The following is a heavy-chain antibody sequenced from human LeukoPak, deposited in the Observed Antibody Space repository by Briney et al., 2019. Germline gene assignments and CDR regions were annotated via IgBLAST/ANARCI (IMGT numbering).Heavy chain of an antibody. CDR2: INHSGST. Sequence: PSETLSLTCTVSGGSISSSSYYWSWIRQPPGKGLEWIGEINHSGSTNYNPSLKSRVTISVDTSKNQFSLKLSSVTAADTAVYYCARERPSYYDILTGYYPRSLPYYFDYWGQGTLVTVSS. CDR1: GGSISSSSYY. D-gene: IGHD3-9*01. V-gene: IGHV4-39*07. J-gene: IGHJ4*02. CDR3: ARERPSYYDILTGYYPRSLPYYFDY.